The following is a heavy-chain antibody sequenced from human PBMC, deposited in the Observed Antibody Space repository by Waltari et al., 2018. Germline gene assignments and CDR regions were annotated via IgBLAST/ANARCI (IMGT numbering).Heavy chain of an antibody. CDR3: ARGEKGYYDSSGLFNP. J-gene: IGHJ5*02. CDR1: GYTFTSYD. D-gene: IGHD3-22*01. V-gene: IGHV1-8*01. Sequence: QVQLVQSGAEVKKPGASVKVSCKASGYTFTSYDINWVRQATGQGLEWMGWMNPNSGNTGYAQKFQGRVTMTRNTSISTAYMELSSLRSEDTAVYYCARGEKGYYDSSGLFNPWGQGTLVTVSS. CDR2: MNPNSGNT.